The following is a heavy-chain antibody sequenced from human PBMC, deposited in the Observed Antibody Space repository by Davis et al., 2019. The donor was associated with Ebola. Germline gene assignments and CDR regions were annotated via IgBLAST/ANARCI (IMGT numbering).Heavy chain of an antibody. CDR3: AKVAWLSVDYFDH. V-gene: IGHV3-23*01. D-gene: IGHD6-19*01. CDR2: ISGSGGST. CDR1: GFPFISYA. Sequence: PGGSLRLSCAASGFPFISYAMSWVRQSPGRGLEWVSGISGSGGSTYYTDSVTGRFTISRDNSKRTLDLQMNSLRADDTAIYYCAKVAWLSVDYFDHWGQGIQVTVSS. J-gene: IGHJ4*02.